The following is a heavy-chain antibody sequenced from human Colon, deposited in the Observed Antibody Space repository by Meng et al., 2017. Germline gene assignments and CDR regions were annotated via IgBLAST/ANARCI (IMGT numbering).Heavy chain of an antibody. CDR1: GGSVSSPSYY. Sequence: QGQLPESGPGLVRPSETLSLTCTLSGGSVSSPSYYWSWIRQTPGKGLEWIGYVYYTGSANYNPSLKSRVTISVDTSKNHFSLNLTSVTAADTAVYYCARGRGSYSSIDFWGQGTLVTVSS. V-gene: IGHV4-61*03. J-gene: IGHJ4*02. CDR2: VYYTGSA. D-gene: IGHD1-26*01. CDR3: ARGRGSYSSIDF.